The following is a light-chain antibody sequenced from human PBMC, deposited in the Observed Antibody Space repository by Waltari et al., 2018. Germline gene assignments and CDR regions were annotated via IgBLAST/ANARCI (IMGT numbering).Light chain of an antibody. CDR3: QSYPGSYNFGV. CDR1: SSNIGSYNY. V-gene: IGLV2-11*01. CDR2: DVS. J-gene: IGLJ3*02. Sequence: QSALTQPRSVSGSLGQSVTISCTGPSSNIGSYNYVSWYQQHPGKAPKILIYDVSQRPSGVPDRFSGSKSGNTASLTISGLQAEDEADYHGQSYPGSYNFGVFGGGTRLTV.